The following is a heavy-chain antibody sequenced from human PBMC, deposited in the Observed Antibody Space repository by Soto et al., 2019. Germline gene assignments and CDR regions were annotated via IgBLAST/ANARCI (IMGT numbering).Heavy chain of an antibody. CDR1: GFTFSSYS. CDR2: ISSSSSTI. V-gene: IGHV3-48*02. CDR3: ARDSRSRVYDFWSGYNYGMDV. D-gene: IGHD3-3*01. J-gene: IGHJ6*02. Sequence: GGSLRLSCAASGFTFSSYSMNWVRQAPGKGLEWVSYISSSSSTIYYADSVKGRFTISRDNAKNSLYLQMNSLRDEDTAVYYCARDSRSRVYDFWSGYNYGMDVWGQGTTVTVSS.